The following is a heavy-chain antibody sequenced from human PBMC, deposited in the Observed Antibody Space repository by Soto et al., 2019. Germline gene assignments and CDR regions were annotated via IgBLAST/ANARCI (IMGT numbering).Heavy chain of an antibody. CDR3: TTDLPWSYGALAY. V-gene: IGHV3-15*01. J-gene: IGHJ4*02. CDR1: GFTFSWAW. CDR2: LKSKIDGATT. Sequence: EVQLVESGGVLVKPGGSLRLSCAASGFTFSWAWMSWVRQAPGMGLEWVGRLKSKIDGATTDYAAPVKGRFIISRDXXYKTLYLEMNSLKIEDTAVYYCTTDLPWSYGALAYWGQGTLVTVSS. D-gene: IGHD1-26*01.